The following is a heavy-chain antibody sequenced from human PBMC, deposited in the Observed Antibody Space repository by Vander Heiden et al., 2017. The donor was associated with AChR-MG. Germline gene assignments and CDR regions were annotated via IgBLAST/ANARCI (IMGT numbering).Heavy chain of an antibody. CDR1: GFTFSSYA. CDR3: AACDYVPVNWFDP. J-gene: IGHJ5*02. Sequence: EVQLLEAGGGLVQPGGCLRLSCAPSGFTFSSYAMGWVRQAPGKGLEWVSAISGSGGSTYYADSVKGRFTISRDNSKNTLYLQMNSLRAEDTAVYYCAACDYVPVNWFDPWGQGTLVTVSS. CDR2: ISGSGGST. D-gene: IGHD4-17*01. V-gene: IGHV3-23*01.